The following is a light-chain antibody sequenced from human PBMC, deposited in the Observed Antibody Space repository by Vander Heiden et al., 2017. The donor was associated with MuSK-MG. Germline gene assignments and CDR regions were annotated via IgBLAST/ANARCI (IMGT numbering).Light chain of an antibody. CDR1: QNVNSY. J-gene: IGKJ2*01. CDR3: QQSDTIPYT. Sequence: DIQMTQSPSSLSASVGDRVTITCRASQNVNSYLNWYQQKPGKAPNLLIFAASSLQSGVPSRFGGSGSGTDFTLTISNLQPEDFATYYCQQSDTIPYTFGQGTKLEIK. CDR2: AAS. V-gene: IGKV1-39*01.